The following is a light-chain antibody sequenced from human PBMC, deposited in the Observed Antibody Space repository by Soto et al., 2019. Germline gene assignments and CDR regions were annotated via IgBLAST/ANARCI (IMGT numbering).Light chain of an antibody. V-gene: IGKV1-13*02. Sequence: AIQLTHSPSSLSASVGDRVTITCRASQGISNFLAWYQQKPGKAPKLLIYDASSLESGVPSRFSGSGSGTEFTLTISSLQPDDFATYYCQQYNSYWTFGQGTKVDIK. CDR3: QQYNSYWT. J-gene: IGKJ1*01. CDR2: DAS. CDR1: QGISNF.